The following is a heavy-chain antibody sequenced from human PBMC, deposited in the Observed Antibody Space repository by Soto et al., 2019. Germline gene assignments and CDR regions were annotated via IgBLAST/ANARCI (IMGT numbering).Heavy chain of an antibody. CDR1: GYSFTSYW. CDR3: ARRDSRSWSSLDN. Sequence: GESLKISCKGSGYSFTSYWIGWVLQMPGKVLEWMGIIYPGDSDTRYSPSFQGQVTISADKSISTAYVQWSSLRASDTAMYYCARRDSRSWSSLDNWVQGNLVPV. V-gene: IGHV5-51*01. D-gene: IGHD6-13*01. CDR2: IYPGDSDT. J-gene: IGHJ4*02.